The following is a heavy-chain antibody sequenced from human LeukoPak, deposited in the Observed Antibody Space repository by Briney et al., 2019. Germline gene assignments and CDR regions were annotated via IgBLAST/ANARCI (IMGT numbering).Heavy chain of an antibody. Sequence: GGSLRLSCAASGFTFSGHCMSWVRQAPGKGLEWVANINQGGSDKYYVDSVKGRFTISRDNANNLLYLQMNSLRGEDTAVYYCTRDRSRAEDDWGQGTLVTVSS. D-gene: IGHD1-14*01. CDR1: GFTFSGHC. CDR2: INQGGSDK. V-gene: IGHV3-7*01. CDR3: TRDRSRAEDD. J-gene: IGHJ4*02.